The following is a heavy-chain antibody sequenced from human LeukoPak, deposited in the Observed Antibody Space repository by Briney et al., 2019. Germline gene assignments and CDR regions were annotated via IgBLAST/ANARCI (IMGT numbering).Heavy chain of an antibody. J-gene: IGHJ4*02. CDR2: INPNSGGT. CDR3: ARSGKLGTFVPFDY. Sequence: ASVKVSCKASGYTFTGYYMHWVRQAPGQGLEWMGWINPNSGGTNYAQKFQGRVTMTRDTSISTAYMELSRLRSDDTAVYYCARSGKLGTFVPFDYWGQGTLVTVSS. V-gene: IGHV1-2*02. D-gene: IGHD7-27*01. CDR1: GYTFTGYY.